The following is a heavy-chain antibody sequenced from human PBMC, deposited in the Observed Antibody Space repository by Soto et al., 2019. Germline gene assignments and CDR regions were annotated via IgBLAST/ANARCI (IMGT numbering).Heavy chain of an antibody. CDR1: VYTLTGCS. D-gene: IGHD2-2*01. Sequence: ASLKVSWKASVYTLTGCSMRWVRQATGQGLEWMGWINPNSGGTNYAQKFQGRVTMTRDTSISTAYMELSRLRSDDTAVYYCARGLPAADYYYYGMDVWGQGTKVTCSS. CDR3: ARGLPAADYYYYGMDV. CDR2: INPNSGGT. J-gene: IGHJ6*02. V-gene: IGHV1-2*02.